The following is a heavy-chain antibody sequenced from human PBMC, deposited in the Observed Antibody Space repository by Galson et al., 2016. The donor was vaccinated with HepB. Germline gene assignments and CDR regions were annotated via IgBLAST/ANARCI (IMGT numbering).Heavy chain of an antibody. CDR1: GVTFNSYA. V-gene: IGHV1-69*04. Sequence: SVKVSCKASGVTFNSYAINWVRQAPGQGLEWMGRIIVSLDITTYAQQFQGRVTISADKSTTTAYMELNSLRSEDTAVYSCAWGRGLEPTYFDYWGQGTLVTVSS. CDR3: AWGRGLEPTYFDY. D-gene: IGHD1-1*01. J-gene: IGHJ4*02. CDR2: IIVSLDIT.